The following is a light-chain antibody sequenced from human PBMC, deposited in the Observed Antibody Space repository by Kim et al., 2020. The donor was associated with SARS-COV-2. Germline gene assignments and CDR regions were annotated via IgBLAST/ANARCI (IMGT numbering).Light chain of an antibody. CDR3: QQNYSLPRT. CDR2: AAS. J-gene: IGKJ1*01. CDR1: QSISFS. V-gene: IGKV1-39*01. Sequence: ASIGDRVTITCRASQSISFSLNWYQQKPGKAPEVLINAASSLRSGVPSRFSGSGSGTDFTLTINSLQPEDFATYYCQQNYSLPRTFGQGTKVDIK.